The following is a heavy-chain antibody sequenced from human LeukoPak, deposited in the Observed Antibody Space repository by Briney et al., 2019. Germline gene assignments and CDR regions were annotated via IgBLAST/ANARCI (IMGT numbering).Heavy chain of an antibody. D-gene: IGHD1-14*01. CDR2: INPNSGGT. Sequence: GASVRVSCKASGGTFSSYAISWVRQAPGQGLEWMGWINPNSGGTNYAQKFQGRVTMTRDTSISTAYMELSRLRSDDTAVYYCARDRSPYRTYYFDYWGQGTLVTVSS. CDR1: GGTFSSYA. CDR3: ARDRSPYRTYYFDY. V-gene: IGHV1-2*02. J-gene: IGHJ4*02.